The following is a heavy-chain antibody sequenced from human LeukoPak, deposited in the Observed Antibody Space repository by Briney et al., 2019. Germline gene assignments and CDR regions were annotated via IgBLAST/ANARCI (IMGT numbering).Heavy chain of an antibody. V-gene: IGHV1-2*06. CDR1: GYTFTGYY. CDR3: ARTRTIVGAKGFDY. CDR2: INPNSGGT. D-gene: IGHD1-26*01. Sequence: GASVKVSCKASGYTFTGYYMHWVRQAPGRGLEWMGRINPNSGGTNYAQKFQGRVTMTRDTSISTAYMELSRLRSDDTAVYYCARTRTIVGAKGFDYWGQGTLVTVSS. J-gene: IGHJ4*02.